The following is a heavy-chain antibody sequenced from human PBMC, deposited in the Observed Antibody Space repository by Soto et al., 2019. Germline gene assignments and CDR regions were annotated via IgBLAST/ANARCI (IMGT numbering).Heavy chain of an antibody. CDR1: GFTFSTYW. V-gene: IGHV3-7*01. J-gene: IGHJ4*02. D-gene: IGHD3-16*01. CDR3: VCGGNFFVY. CDR2: LDQDGSER. Sequence: EVQLVESGGGLVQPGGSLRLSCAASGFTFSTYWMTWVRRPPGKGLEWVANLDQDGSERYYVESVRGRFTNSRDNAKNSLYLQMNSLRAEDTAVYYCVCGGNFFVYWGQGTLVTVSP.